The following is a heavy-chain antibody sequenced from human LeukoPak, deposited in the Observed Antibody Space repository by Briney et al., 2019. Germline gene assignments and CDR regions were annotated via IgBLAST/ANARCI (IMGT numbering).Heavy chain of an antibody. V-gene: IGHV4-30-2*01. D-gene: IGHD2/OR15-2a*01. J-gene: IGHJ3*02. CDR1: GGSISSGGYS. Sequence: SETLSLTCAVSGGSISSGGYSWSWIRQPPGKGLEWIGYIYHSGSTYYNPSLKSRVTMSVDLSKNQFSLRLSSVTAADTAVYFCARVLSTSFKTYGFDIWGQGKMVTVSS. CDR2: IYHSGST. CDR3: ARVLSTSFKTYGFDI.